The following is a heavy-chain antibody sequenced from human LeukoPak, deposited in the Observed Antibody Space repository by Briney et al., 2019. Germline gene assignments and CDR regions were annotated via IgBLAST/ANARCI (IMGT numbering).Heavy chain of an antibody. CDR3: AKRRGGSSELDT. V-gene: IGHV4-39*01. D-gene: IGHD6-6*01. J-gene: IGHJ5*02. CDR1: GDSINSGDYY. CDR2: IRYSGST. Sequence: SETLSLTCTVSGDSINSGDYYWGWIRQPPGKGLEWIGNIRYSGSTYYSPSLKSRVTISLDTSKNQFSLKLTSMTAADTAVYYCAKRRGGSSELDTWGQGTLVTVSS.